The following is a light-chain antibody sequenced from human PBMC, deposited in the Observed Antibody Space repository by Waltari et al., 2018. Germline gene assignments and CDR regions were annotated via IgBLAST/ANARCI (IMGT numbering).Light chain of an antibody. V-gene: IGKV2-40*01. J-gene: IGKJ2*03. CDR2: GGS. CDR1: QSLLHTNGNTY. Sequence: DIVMTQTPLSLPITPGEPASISCRSSQSLLHTNGNTYLHWYLQKPGQSPQLLIYGGSNRASGVPDRFSGSGSGIDFTLKISKVEAEDVGVYYCVQAIAFPYSFGQGTKVEIK. CDR3: VQAIAFPYS.